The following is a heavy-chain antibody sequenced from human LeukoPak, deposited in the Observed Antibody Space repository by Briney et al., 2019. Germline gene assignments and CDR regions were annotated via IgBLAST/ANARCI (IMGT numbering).Heavy chain of an antibody. CDR2: LYHSGST. V-gene: IGHV4-30-2*01. Sequence: PSETLSLTCTVSGGSISSGGYYWSWIRQPPGKGLGWLGYLYHSGSTYYNPSLKSRVTISVDRSKNQFSLKLSSVTAADTAVYYCARGHSSSSDLYYYYYMDVWGKGTTVTVSS. J-gene: IGHJ6*03. CDR3: ARGHSSSSDLYYYYYMDV. CDR1: GGSISSGGYY. D-gene: IGHD6-6*01.